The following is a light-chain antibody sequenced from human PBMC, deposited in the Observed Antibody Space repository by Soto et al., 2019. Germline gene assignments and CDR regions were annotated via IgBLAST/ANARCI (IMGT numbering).Light chain of an antibody. J-gene: IGLJ1*01. V-gene: IGLV2-8*01. CDR2: EVT. CDR1: SSDIGRYEF. CDR3: GSYAGTKDYV. Sequence: QSVLTQPPSASGSLGQSVTISCTGTSSDIGRYEFVSWYQHHPGKAPKLIIYEVTERPSGVPDRFSGSKSGNTASLTVSGLHADDEADYFGGSYAGTKDYVFGAGTKLTVL.